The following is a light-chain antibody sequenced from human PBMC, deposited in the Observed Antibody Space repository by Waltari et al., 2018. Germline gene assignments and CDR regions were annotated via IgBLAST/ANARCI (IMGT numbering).Light chain of an antibody. J-gene: IGLJ2*01. V-gene: IGLV2-14*01. CDR1: SSDVGGYNY. CDR3: SAYTSSSALV. CDR2: DVS. Sequence: QSALTQPASVSGSPGQSITISCTGTSSDVGGYNYVSWYKQHPGKAPKVMIYDVSKRPSGVSSRFSGSRSGNTASLTISGLQTEDEADYYCSAYTSSSALVFGGGTKLTVL.